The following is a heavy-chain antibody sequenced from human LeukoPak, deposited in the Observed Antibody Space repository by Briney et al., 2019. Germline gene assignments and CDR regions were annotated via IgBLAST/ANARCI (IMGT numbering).Heavy chain of an antibody. D-gene: IGHD4-17*01. J-gene: IGHJ4*02. CDR1: VYTFTSYS. CDR3: AREVNGDYYFVY. Sequence: ASVKVSFKSSVYTFTSYSISWVRQAPGQGLEWMGLMSAYNGNTNYAQKLQGRVTMTRHASTSTAYIAERCQCCGDRGVYYCAREVNGDYYFVYWGQGTLVTVSS. V-gene: IGHV1-18*04. CDR2: MSAYNGNT.